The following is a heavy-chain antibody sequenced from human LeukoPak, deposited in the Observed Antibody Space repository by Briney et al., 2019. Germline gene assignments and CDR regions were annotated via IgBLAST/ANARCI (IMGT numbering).Heavy chain of an antibody. CDR3: ARGSDYGDY. CDR1: RASISIYY. D-gene: IGHD3-3*01. V-gene: IGHV4-59*01. CDR2: IYYSGST. Sequence: SETLSLTCTVSRASISIYYWSWIRQPPGKGLEWIGYIYYSGSTNCNPSLKGRVTTSVDTSKNQFSLRLSSVTAADTAVYYCARGSDYGDYWGQGTLVTVAS. J-gene: IGHJ4*02.